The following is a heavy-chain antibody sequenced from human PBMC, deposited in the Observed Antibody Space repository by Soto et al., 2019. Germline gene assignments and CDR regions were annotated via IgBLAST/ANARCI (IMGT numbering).Heavy chain of an antibody. V-gene: IGHV3-13*01. CDR2: IGTAGDT. CDR1: GFSLSGFD. J-gene: IGHJ4*02. Sequence: GSLRLSCEASGFSLSGFDMPWVRQPTGKGLEWVSTIGTAGDTYYAVSVKGRFTISRDNAKNSLSLQMNSLRAGDTAVYFCARGQEVGAHFFDSWGQGTQVTVSS. CDR3: ARGQEVGAHFFDS. D-gene: IGHD2-15*01.